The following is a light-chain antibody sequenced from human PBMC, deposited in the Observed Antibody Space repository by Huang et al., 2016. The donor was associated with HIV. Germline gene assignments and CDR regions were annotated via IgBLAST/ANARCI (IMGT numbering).Light chain of an antibody. Sequence: DIQMTQSPSSLSASVGDRVTISCRASQNINTYLNLYQQKPGKAPKLLIYAASTVRSGAAPSRFSGSGSGTDFSLTISSLQPEDFATYYCQQSYSPLMTFGQGTRLEIK. J-gene: IGKJ5*01. CDR1: QNINTY. CDR3: QQSYSPLMT. V-gene: IGKV1-39*01. CDR2: AAS.